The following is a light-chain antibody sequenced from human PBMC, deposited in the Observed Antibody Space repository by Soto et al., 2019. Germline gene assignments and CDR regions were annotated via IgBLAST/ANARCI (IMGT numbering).Light chain of an antibody. J-gene: IGKJ5*01. Sequence: EIVLTQSPGTLSLSPGERATLSCRASQSVTSNYLAWYQQKPGQSPRLLIYGASFRATGIPDSFSGSGSGTDFTLTISRLEPEDFAVYYCQQYGSSPFTFGQGTRLEIK. V-gene: IGKV3-20*01. CDR3: QQYGSSPFT. CDR1: QSVTSNY. CDR2: GAS.